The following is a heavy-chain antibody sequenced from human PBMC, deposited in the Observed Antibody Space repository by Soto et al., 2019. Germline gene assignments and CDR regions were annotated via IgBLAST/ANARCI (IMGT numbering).Heavy chain of an antibody. J-gene: IGHJ4*02. CDR2: ISRSGTTI. Sequence: EVQLVESGGGLVQPGGSLRLSCAASGFTFSSYTMNWVRQAPGKGLEWVSYISRSGTTIYYADSVKGRFTISRYNAKNSLYLKIHRLGDADTDVYYCGRDGWKQLVFDYWGQGTLVTVSS. CDR1: GFTFSSYT. V-gene: IGHV3-48*02. D-gene: IGHD6-13*01. CDR3: GRDGWKQLVFDY.